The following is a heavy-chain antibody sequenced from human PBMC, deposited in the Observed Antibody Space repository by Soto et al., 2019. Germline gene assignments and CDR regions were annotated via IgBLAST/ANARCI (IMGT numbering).Heavy chain of an antibody. Sequence: PSETLSLTCTVSGGSISSYYWSWIRQPPGKGLEWIGYIYYSGSTNYNPSLKSRVTISVDTSKNQFSLKLSSVTAADTAVYYCGRAFMVRGVTSDYYGMDVWGQGTTVTVSS. CDR1: GGSISSYY. CDR2: IYYSGST. V-gene: IGHV4-59*01. CDR3: GRAFMVRGVTSDYYGMDV. D-gene: IGHD3-10*01. J-gene: IGHJ6*02.